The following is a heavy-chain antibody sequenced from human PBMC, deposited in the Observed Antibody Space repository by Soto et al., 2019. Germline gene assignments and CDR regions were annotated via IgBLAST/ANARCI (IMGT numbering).Heavy chain of an antibody. V-gene: IGHV1-69*13. Sequence: SVKVSCKASGGTFSSYAISWVRQAPGQGLEWMGGIIPIFGTANYAQKFQGRVTITADESTSTAYMELSSLRSEDTAVYYCATSGGFRRGAFDIWGQGTMVTVSS. D-gene: IGHD2-15*01. J-gene: IGHJ3*02. CDR1: GGTFSSYA. CDR2: IIPIFGTA. CDR3: ATSGGFRRGAFDI.